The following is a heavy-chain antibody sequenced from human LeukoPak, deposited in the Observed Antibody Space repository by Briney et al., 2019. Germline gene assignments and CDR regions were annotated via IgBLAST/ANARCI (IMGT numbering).Heavy chain of an antibody. CDR2: IYYSGST. D-gene: IGHD4-17*01. Sequence: SETLSLTCTVSGGSISSYYWSWIRQPPGKGLEWIGYIYYSGSTNYNPSLKSRVTISVDTSKNQFSLKLSSVTAADTAVYYCARVGERGTHYGDLYYFDYWGQGTLVTVSP. J-gene: IGHJ4*02. V-gene: IGHV4-59*01. CDR1: GGSISSYY. CDR3: ARVGERGTHYGDLYYFDY.